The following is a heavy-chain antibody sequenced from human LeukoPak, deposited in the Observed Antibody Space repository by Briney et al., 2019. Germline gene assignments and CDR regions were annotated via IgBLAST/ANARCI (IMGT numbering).Heavy chain of an antibody. V-gene: IGHV4-38-2*02. J-gene: IGHJ4*02. CDR3: AREGGRGPSEVY. D-gene: IGHD1-26*01. CDR2: IYHGRNT. Sequence: SETLSLTCTVSGYSISSGYYWGWIRQSPGKGLGWVGRIYHGRNTYYNPSLKSRVTMSIDTATNQFSLKLASVTTADTAAYYCAREGGRGPSEVYWGKGTLVTVSS. CDR1: GYSISSGYY.